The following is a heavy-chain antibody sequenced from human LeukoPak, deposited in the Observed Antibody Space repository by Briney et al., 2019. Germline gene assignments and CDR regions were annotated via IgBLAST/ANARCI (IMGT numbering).Heavy chain of an antibody. J-gene: IGHJ4*02. CDR2: LDKSSTYI. CDR1: GFIFRDYA. V-gene: IGHV3-21*01. Sequence: GGSLRLSCSTSGFIFRDYAMNWVRQTPGKGLEWVSSLDKSSTYIYYADSVKGRFTISRDNAKNSLFLEMNSLRTEDTAVYYCVREVGLFDYWGQGTLVTVSS. CDR3: VREVGLFDY.